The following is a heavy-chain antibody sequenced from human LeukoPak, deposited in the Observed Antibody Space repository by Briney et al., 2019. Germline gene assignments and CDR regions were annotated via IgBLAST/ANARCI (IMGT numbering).Heavy chain of an antibody. D-gene: IGHD2-21*01. CDR3: ARELWGFDGPTDFDY. CDR2: IYYSGST. V-gene: IGHV4-39*07. J-gene: IGHJ4*02. CDR1: GGSISSSSYY. Sequence: SETLSPTCTVSGGSISSSSYYWGWIRQPPGKGLEWIGSIYYSGSTYYNPSLKSRVTISVDTSKNQFSLKLSSVTAADTAVYYCARELWGFDGPTDFDYWGQGTLVTVSS.